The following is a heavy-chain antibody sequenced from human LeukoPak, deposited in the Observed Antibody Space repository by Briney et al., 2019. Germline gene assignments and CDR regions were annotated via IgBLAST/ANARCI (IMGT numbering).Heavy chain of an antibody. D-gene: IGHD1-26*01. CDR2: IHSSGGS. J-gene: IGHJ4*02. V-gene: IGHV4-4*09. CDR3: ARLGSYHDF. CDR1: GASISTYD. Sequence: SETLSLTCTVSGASISTYDWSWIRQTPEKGLEWMVHIHSSGGSSYYPSLKSRLTLSIDTSRNQLSLKLPSVTAADTAVYFYARLGSYHDFWGQGALVTVPS.